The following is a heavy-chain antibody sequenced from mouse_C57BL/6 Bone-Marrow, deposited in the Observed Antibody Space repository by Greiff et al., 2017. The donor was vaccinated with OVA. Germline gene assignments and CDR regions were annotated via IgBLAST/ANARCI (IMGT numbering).Heavy chain of an antibody. D-gene: IGHD2-2*01. J-gene: IGHJ2*01. V-gene: IGHV14-4*01. CDR1: GFNIKDDY. CDR2: IDPENGDT. CDR3: TTWIYGYDGSFDY. Sequence: VQLQQSGAELVRPGASVKLSCTASGFNIKDDYMHWVKQRPEQGLEWIGWIDPENGDTEYASKFQGKATINADTSSNTAYLQRSSLTSEDTAVYYCTTWIYGYDGSFDYWVQGTTLTVSS.